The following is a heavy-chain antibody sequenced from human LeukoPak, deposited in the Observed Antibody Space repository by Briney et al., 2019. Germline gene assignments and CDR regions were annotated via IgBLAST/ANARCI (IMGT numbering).Heavy chain of an antibody. J-gene: IGHJ4*02. Sequence: PGGSLRLSCAASGFTFSSYSMNWVRQAPGKGLEWVSSISSSSSYIYYVDSVKGRFTISRDNAENSIYLQMNSLRAEDTAVYYCARGFCSGGTCFDYWGQGTLVTVSS. CDR2: ISSSSSYI. V-gene: IGHV3-21*04. CDR1: GFTFSSYS. D-gene: IGHD2-15*01. CDR3: ARGFCSGGTCFDY.